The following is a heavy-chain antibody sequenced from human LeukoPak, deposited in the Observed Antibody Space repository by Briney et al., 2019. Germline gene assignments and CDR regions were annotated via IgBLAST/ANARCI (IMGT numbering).Heavy chain of an antibody. V-gene: IGHV3-23*01. CDR1: GFTFSNYA. CDR2: ISASGSST. Sequence: GGSLRLSCAASGFTFSNYAMSWVRQAPGKGLEWVSAISASGSSTYYADSVKGRFTISRDNSKSTLYLQMNSLRAEDTALYYCASDFLGYCTSTSCRDYWGQGTLVTVSS. J-gene: IGHJ4*02. CDR3: ASDFLGYCTSTSCRDY. D-gene: IGHD2-2*01.